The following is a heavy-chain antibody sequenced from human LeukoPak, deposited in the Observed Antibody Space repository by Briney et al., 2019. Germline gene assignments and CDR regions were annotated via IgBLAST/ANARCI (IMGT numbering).Heavy chain of an antibody. CDR1: GYSISSGYY. Sequence: TSETLSLTCAVSGYSISSGYYWGWVRPPPGKGLEWIGSIHYSGITYYNPSLKSRVTISEDTSKNQFSLKVTSVTAADTAVYYCARVPTYGGSPYYMDVWGKGTTVSVSS. CDR3: ARVPTYGGSPYYMDV. CDR2: IHYSGIT. D-gene: IGHD4-23*01. V-gene: IGHV4-38-2*01. J-gene: IGHJ6*03.